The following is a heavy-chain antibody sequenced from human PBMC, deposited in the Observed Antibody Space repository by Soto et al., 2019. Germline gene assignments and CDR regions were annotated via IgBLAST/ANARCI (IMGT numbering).Heavy chain of an antibody. Sequence: PGEALKISRNGSGYSFTSYWISLVRQMPGKGLEWMGTIDPSDSYTNYSPPFQCHGTISALKSISTAYLQWSSVKASDTAMYYCATYPRGEQLVPFDYWGQGTLVTVSS. J-gene: IGHJ4*02. CDR2: IDPSDSYT. CDR1: GYSFTSYW. D-gene: IGHD6-6*01. V-gene: IGHV5-10-1*01. CDR3: ATYPRGEQLVPFDY.